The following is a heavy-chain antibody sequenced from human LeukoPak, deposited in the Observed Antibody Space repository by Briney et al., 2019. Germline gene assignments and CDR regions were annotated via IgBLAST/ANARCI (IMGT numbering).Heavy chain of an antibody. CDR2: INAGNGNT. CDR3: ARDRGVTMVRGIIDSFDY. V-gene: IGHV1-3*01. J-gene: IGHJ4*02. Sequence: ASVKVSCKASGYTFTNYAIHWVRQAPGRRLEWMGWINAGNGNTKYSQKFQGRVTITRDTSASTAYMKLSSLRSEDTAVYYCARDRGVTMVRGIIDSFDYWGQGTLVTVSS. D-gene: IGHD3-10*01. CDR1: GYTFTNYA.